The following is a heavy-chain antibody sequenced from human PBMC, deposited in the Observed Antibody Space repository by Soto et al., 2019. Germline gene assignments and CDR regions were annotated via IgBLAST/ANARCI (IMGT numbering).Heavy chain of an antibody. V-gene: IGHV3-23*01. CDR1: GLTFSSYA. CDR3: AKVFLEWLFPSSAEYFQH. D-gene: IGHD3-3*01. Sequence: PGGSLRLSCAASGLTFSSYAMSWVRQAPGKGLEWVSAISGSGGSTYYADSVKGRFTISRDNSKNTLYLQMNSLRPEDTAVYYCAKVFLEWLFPSSAEYFQHWGQGTLVTV. J-gene: IGHJ1*01. CDR2: ISGSGGST.